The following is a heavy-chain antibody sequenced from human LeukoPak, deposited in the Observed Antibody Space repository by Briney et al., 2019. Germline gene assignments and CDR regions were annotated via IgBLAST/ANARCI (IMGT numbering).Heavy chain of an antibody. V-gene: IGHV4-4*07. J-gene: IGHJ6*03. Sequence: PSETLSLTCTVSGGSISSYYWGWIRQPAGKGLEWIGRIYTAGNTNYNPSLKGRVTMSVDTSKNQFSLKLSSVTAADTAVYYCARGRGGYDYYYMDVWGKGTTVTVSS. D-gene: IGHD2-15*01. CDR3: ARGRGGYDYYYMDV. CDR1: GGSISSYY. CDR2: IYTAGNT.